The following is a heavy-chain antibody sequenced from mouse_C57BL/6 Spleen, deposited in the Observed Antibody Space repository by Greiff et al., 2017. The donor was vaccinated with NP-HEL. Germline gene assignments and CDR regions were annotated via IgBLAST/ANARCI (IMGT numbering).Heavy chain of an antibody. CDR1: GYSITSGYY. CDR3: ARGAYYGSSYSWFAY. CDR2: ISYDGSN. Sequence: EVKLQESGPGLVKPSQSLSLTCSVTGYSITSGYYWNWIRQFPGNKLEWMGYISYDGSNNYNPSLKNRISITRDTSKNQFFLKLNSVTTEDTATYYCARGAYYGSSYSWFAYWGQGTLVTVSA. V-gene: IGHV3-6*01. J-gene: IGHJ3*01. D-gene: IGHD1-1*01.